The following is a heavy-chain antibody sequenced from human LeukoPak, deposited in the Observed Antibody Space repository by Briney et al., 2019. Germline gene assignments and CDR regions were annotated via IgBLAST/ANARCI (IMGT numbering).Heavy chain of an antibody. CDR1: GGSISSSSYY. CDR3: ATSRTRGLAVAGTPMNWFDP. Sequence: SETLSLTCTVSGGSISSSSYYWGWIRQPPGKGLEWIGSIYYSGSTYYNPSLKSRVTISVDTSKNQSSLKLSSVTAADTAVYYCATSRTRGLAVAGTPMNWFDPWGQGTLVTVSS. D-gene: IGHD6-19*01. CDR2: IYYSGST. V-gene: IGHV4-39*01. J-gene: IGHJ5*02.